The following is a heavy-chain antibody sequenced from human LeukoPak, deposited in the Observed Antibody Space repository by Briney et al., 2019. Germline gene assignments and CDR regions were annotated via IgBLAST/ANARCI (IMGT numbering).Heavy chain of an antibody. J-gene: IGHJ4*02. Sequence: ASVKVSCKASGYTFTAYYMNWVRQAPGQGLEWMGWINPNSGGTNYAQKFQGRVTMTRDTSISTVYMELNSLRSDDTAVYCCARRLTGVDYWGQGTQVTVSS. CDR1: GYTFTAYY. CDR3: ARRLTGVDY. D-gene: IGHD7-27*01. V-gene: IGHV1-2*02. CDR2: INPNSGGT.